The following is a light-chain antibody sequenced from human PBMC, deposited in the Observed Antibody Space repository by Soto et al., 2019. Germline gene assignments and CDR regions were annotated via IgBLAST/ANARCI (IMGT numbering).Light chain of an antibody. CDR3: MQSLQTPLT. Sequence: DIVMTQSPLSLPVTPGEPASISCRSSQNLLHSNGYNYLDWYLQKPGQSPQLLIFLGSNRDSGVPDRFSGSGSGTDFTLKISRVEAEDVGVYYCMQSLQTPLTFGGGTKVESK. CDR2: LGS. CDR1: QNLLHSNGYNY. J-gene: IGKJ4*01. V-gene: IGKV2-28*01.